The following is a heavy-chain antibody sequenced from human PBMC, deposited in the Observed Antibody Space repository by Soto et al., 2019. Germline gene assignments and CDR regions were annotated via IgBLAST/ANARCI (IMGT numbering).Heavy chain of an antibody. V-gene: IGHV3-30*03. CDR2: ISYDGTNK. J-gene: IGHJ4*02. Sequence: GSLRLSCAASGITFSSYGMHWVRQAPGKGLGWVAVISYDGTNKYYADSVKGRFTISRDNSKNTLSLQMNSLRDEDTAVYYCAPGYRFVDYWGQGTLVTVSS. D-gene: IGHD1-1*01. CDR1: GITFSSYG. CDR3: APGYRFVDY.